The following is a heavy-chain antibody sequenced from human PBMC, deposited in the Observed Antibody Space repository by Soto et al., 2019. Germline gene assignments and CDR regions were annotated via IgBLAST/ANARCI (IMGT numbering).Heavy chain of an antibody. CDR1: GYTFRCYG. V-gene: IGHV1-18*01. CDR2: ISVYNGNT. D-gene: IGHD3-16*01. Sequence: ASLKLSGRPSGYTFRCYGITWVRQAPGQGLEWMGWISVYNGNTKDAQKFQGRITMTSDTSTSSVYMELRGLTSEDTAVYYCARDEIGHDNYETIGYYSDSWGPGNLFTDS. CDR3: ARDEIGHDNYETIGYYSDS. J-gene: IGHJ4*02.